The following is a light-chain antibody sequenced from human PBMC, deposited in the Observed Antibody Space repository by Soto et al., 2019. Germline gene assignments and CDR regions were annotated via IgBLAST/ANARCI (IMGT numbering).Light chain of an antibody. V-gene: IGLV2-14*03. CDR3: TSFTTNLAFV. Sequence: QSALTQPASVSGSPGQSITITCTGSNNDIGADKFVSWYQQHPGEAPKLIIFDVSNRPSRVSHRFSGSKSGNTASLTISRIQPEDESDCYCTSFTTNLAFVFGTGTKLTVL. CDR2: DVS. J-gene: IGLJ1*01. CDR1: NNDIGADKF.